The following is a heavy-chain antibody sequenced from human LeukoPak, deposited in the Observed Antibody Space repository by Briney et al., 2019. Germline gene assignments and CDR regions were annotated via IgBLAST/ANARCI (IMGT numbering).Heavy chain of an antibody. CDR2: IKQDGSEK. CDR1: GLTFSSYW. J-gene: IGHJ4*02. V-gene: IGHV3-7*01. D-gene: IGHD3-10*01. CDR3: ARDKTYGSGSYFDY. Sequence: GGSLRLSCAASGLTFSSYWMSWVCQAPGKGLEWVANIKQDGSEKYYVDSVKGRFTISRDNAKNSLYLQMNSLRAEDTAVYYCARDKTYGSGSYFDYWGQGTLVTVSS.